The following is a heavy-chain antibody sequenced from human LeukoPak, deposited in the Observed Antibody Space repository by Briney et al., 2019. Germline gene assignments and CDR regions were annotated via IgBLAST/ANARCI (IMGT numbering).Heavy chain of an antibody. CDR3: ARGELLLGY. V-gene: IGHV1-69*05. Sequence: SVKVSCKASGGTFSSYAISWVRQAPGQGLGWMGGIIPIFGTANYAQKLQGRVTMTTDTSTSTAYMELRSLRSDDTAVYYCARGELLLGYWGQGTLVTVSS. J-gene: IGHJ4*02. CDR2: IIPIFGTA. D-gene: IGHD1-26*01. CDR1: GGTFSSYA.